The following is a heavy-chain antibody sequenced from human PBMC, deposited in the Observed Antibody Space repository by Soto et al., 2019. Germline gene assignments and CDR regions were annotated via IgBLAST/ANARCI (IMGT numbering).Heavy chain of an antibody. V-gene: IGHV3-33*01. CDR2: IWYDGSNK. Sequence: PVGSLRLSCAAFGFTFSSYGMHWVRQAPGKGLEWVAVIWYDGSNKYYADSVKGRFTISRDNSKNTLYLQMNSLRAEDTAVYYCARDLRYLFEPWGQGTLVTVSS. CDR3: ARDLRYLFEP. J-gene: IGHJ5*02. CDR1: GFTFSSYG.